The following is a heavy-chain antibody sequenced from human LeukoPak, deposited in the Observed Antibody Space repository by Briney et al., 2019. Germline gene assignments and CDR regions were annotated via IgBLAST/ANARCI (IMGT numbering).Heavy chain of an antibody. D-gene: IGHD5-12*01. J-gene: IGHJ4*02. CDR3: ARGGSGYDLRFDY. CDR2: IYYSGST. CDR1: GGSISSSGYY. V-gene: IGHV4-39*01. Sequence: SETLSLTCTVSGGSISSSGYYWGWIRQPPGKGLEWIGTIYYSGSTYYDPSLKSRVTISVDTSKNQFSLKLSSVTAADTAVYYCARGGSGYDLRFDYWGQGTLVTVSS.